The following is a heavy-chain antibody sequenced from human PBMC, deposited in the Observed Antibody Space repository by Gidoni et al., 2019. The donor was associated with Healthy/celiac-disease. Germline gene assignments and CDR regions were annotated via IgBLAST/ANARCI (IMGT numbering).Heavy chain of an antibody. V-gene: IGHV1-69*01. Sequence: QLVQSGAEVTQPGSSVKVSCKPSGGTFSSYAISWVRQAPGQGLEGMGGITPIFGTANYAQNFQGRVTITADESTSTAYMELSSLRSEDTAVYYCARGLQPHTGGGWFDPWGQGTLVTVSS. CDR2: ITPIFGTA. CDR3: ARGLQPHTGGGWFDP. CDR1: GGTFSSYA. J-gene: IGHJ5*02. D-gene: IGHD5-18*01.